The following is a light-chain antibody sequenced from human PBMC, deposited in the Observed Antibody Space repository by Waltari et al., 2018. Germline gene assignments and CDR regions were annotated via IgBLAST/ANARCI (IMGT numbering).Light chain of an antibody. Sequence: SYELTQPPSVSVSPGQTARITCSGDSFPAQYAYWYQQKPGQSPTLIIYKDKERRSGIPERFSGSSSGTTATLTISGVQAEDEADYYCQSTDSTNNHVIFGGGTKVTVL. CDR2: KDK. V-gene: IGLV3-25*03. CDR3: QSTDSTNNHVI. CDR1: SFPAQY. J-gene: IGLJ2*01.